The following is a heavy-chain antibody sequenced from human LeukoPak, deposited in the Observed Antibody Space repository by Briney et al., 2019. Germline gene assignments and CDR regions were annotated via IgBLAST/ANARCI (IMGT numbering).Heavy chain of an antibody. CDR3: ATGALPIGFLESIRPGNYFSNYMGV. Sequence: PGKPLRLSCDASVFTFTTYPMHWVPQAPGKGLEWVTLISPDGNNKEYSDSVKGRFTISRDNSKNTLFLQMTSLTSEDTGVYYCATGALPIGFLESIRPGNYFSNYMGVWGKGTMVIVSS. J-gene: IGHJ6*03. CDR1: VFTFTTYP. V-gene: IGHV3-30*04. D-gene: IGHD3-3*02. CDR2: ISPDGNNK.